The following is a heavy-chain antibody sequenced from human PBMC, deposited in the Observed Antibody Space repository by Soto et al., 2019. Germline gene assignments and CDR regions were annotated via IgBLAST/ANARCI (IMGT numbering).Heavy chain of an antibody. J-gene: IGHJ6*02. CDR3: AKDQYTELLLLGWFGGMDV. CDR1: GFTFSSYG. Sequence: QVQLVESGGGVVQPGRSLRLSCAASGFTFSSYGMHWVRQAPGKGLEWVAVISYDGSNKYYADSVKGRFTISRDNSKNTLYLQMNSLRAEDTAVYYCAKDQYTELLLLGWFGGMDVWGQGTTVTVSS. V-gene: IGHV3-30*18. D-gene: IGHD3-10*01. CDR2: ISYDGSNK.